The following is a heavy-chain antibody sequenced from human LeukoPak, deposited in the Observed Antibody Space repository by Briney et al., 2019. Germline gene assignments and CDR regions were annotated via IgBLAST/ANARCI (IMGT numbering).Heavy chain of an antibody. V-gene: IGHV3-21*01. CDR1: GFTFSDYS. Sequence: GGSLRLSCAASGFTFSDYSMNWVPQAPGKGLEWVASISTVSTYTFYAESLKGRISISRDNAKNSLILQMSSLRADDTAVYYCTRDGSGFYYYYYMDVWGKGTTVTVSS. D-gene: IGHD6-25*01. J-gene: IGHJ6*03. CDR2: ISTVSTYT. CDR3: TRDGSGFYYYYYMDV.